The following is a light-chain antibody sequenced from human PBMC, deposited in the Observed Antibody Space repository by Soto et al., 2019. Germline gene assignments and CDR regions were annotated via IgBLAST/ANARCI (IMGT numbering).Light chain of an antibody. J-gene: IGLJ2*01. CDR2: KNN. Sequence: QSALTQPPSASGTPGQRVTISCSGSSSNIGSNYVYWYQQVPGTTPKLLIYKNNQRPSGVPERFSGSKSGTSASLAISGLRSEDEADYYCAVWDDSLSGREVFGGGTKLTVL. CDR1: SSNIGSNY. V-gene: IGLV1-47*01. CDR3: AVWDDSLSGREV.